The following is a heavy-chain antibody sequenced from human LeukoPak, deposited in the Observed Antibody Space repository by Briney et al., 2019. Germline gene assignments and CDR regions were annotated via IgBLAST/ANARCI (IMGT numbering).Heavy chain of an antibody. Sequence: ASVKVSCKVSGYTLTELTMHWVRQAPGKGLEWMGGFDPEDGETIYAQKFQGRVTMTEDTSTDTANMELSSLRSEDTAVYYCAKPGRPRQYYYMDVWGKGTTVTVSS. J-gene: IGHJ6*03. CDR1: GYTLTELT. CDR2: FDPEDGET. CDR3: AKPGRPRQYYYMDV. V-gene: IGHV1-24*01.